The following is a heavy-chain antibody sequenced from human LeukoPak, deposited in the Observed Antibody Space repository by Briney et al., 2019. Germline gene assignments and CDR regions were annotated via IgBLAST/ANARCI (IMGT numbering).Heavy chain of an antibody. D-gene: IGHD1-1*01. J-gene: IGHJ6*03. CDR1: GGSFSGYY. CDR2: INHSGST. CDR3: AKRTKQLAPRGQYFYYYMDV. Sequence: SETLSLTCAVYGGSFSGYYWSWLRQPPGKGLEWIGEINHSGSTNYNPSLKSRVTISIDTSKTQFSLKLSSVTAADTAVYYCAKRTKQLAPRGQYFYYYMDVWGKGTTVTVSS. V-gene: IGHV4-34*01.